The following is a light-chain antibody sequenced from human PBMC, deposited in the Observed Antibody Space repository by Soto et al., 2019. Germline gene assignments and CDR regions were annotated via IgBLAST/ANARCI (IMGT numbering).Light chain of an antibody. CDR2: GAS. CDR3: QQYGSSPPYT. V-gene: IGKV3-20*01. J-gene: IGKJ2*01. Sequence: EIVLTQSPGTLSLSPGERATLSCRASQSVSSSYLAWYQQKPGQAPRLLIYGASSRATGIPDRFSGSGSATDFTLTISRLEPEDFAVYYCQQYGSSPPYTFGQGTKLAIK. CDR1: QSVSSSY.